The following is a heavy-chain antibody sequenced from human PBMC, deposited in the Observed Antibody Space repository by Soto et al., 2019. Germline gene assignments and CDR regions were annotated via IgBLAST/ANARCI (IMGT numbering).Heavy chain of an antibody. CDR2: IYYIGST. V-gene: IGHV4-31*09. CDR1: GGSISSGGYY. CDR3: ATLPPRIEVTVLPIPT. J-gene: IGHJ5*02. Sequence: SETLSLTCTVSGGSISSGGYYWNWIRQHPGKGLEWIGYIYYIGSTYYNPSLRGRVTISVDKSNNQFSLKMRYLTAADTAVYYCATLPPRIEVTVLPIPTWGQGTLVTVSS. D-gene: IGHD2-2*02.